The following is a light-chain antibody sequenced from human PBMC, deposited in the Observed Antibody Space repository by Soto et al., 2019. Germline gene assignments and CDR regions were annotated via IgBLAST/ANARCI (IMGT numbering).Light chain of an antibody. J-gene: IGKJ5*01. Sequence: EIVLTQSPATLSLSPGERATLSCRASRSISSFLAWYQQKPGQAPRLLIYGASNRATGIPARLSGSGSGTDFTLTISSLEPEDFAVYYCQQHFNGPITFGQGTRLEIK. V-gene: IGKV3-11*01. CDR1: RSISSF. CDR3: QQHFNGPIT. CDR2: GAS.